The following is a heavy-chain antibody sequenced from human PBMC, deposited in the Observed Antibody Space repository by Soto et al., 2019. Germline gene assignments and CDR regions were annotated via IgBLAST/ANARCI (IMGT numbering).Heavy chain of an antibody. V-gene: IGHV4-4*02. J-gene: IGHJ4*02. CDR2: IYRTGST. D-gene: IGHD1-7*01. CDR1: GGSFTSNNW. CDR3: ASRDPGTSVDY. Sequence: SETLSLTCAVSGGSFTSNNWWTWVRQPPGQGLEWIGEIYRTGSTNYNPSLKIRVTISLDKSENQFSLKVTSLTAADTAVYYCASRDPGTSVDYWGQGTLVTVS.